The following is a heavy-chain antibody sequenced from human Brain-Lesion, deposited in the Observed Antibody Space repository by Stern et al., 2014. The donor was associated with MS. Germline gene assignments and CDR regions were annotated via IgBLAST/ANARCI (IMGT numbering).Heavy chain of an antibody. CDR3: ARDDHRDSSGHYAPFDY. J-gene: IGHJ4*02. CDR2: INGVDDKT. D-gene: IGHD3-22*01. V-gene: IGHV1-3*01. Sequence: VQLLQPGASVKVSCKASGYTFIRYVMQWVRQAPGQRLEWMGRINGVDDKTKYSHKFQGRVTITRDTSANTVYMELSSLRSEDTAVYYCARDDHRDSSGHYAPFDYWGQGTRVTVSS. CDR1: GYTFIRYV.